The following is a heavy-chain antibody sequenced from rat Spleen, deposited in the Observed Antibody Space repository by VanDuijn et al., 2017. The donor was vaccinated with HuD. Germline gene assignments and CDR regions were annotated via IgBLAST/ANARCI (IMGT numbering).Heavy chain of an antibody. CDR2: ISHDGSST. CDR3: TREDYYSNYNDY. CDR1: GFIFSNYY. Sequence: EVQLVESGGGLVQPGRSMKLSCAASGFIFSNYYMAWVRQAPTKGLEWVATISHDGSSTYYRDPEKGRFTISRDNAKSTLYLQMDSLRSEDTATYYCTREDYYSNYNDYWGQGTLVTVSS. V-gene: IGHV5-20*01. D-gene: IGHD1-2*01. J-gene: IGHJ3*01.